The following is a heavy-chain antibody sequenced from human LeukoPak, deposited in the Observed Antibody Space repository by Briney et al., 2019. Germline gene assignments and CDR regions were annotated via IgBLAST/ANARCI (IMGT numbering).Heavy chain of an antibody. V-gene: IGHV4-34*01. CDR2: INHSGST. J-gene: IGHJ4*02. D-gene: IGHD3-16*02. CDR1: GGSFSGYY. Sequence: SETLSLTCAVYGGSFSGYYWSWIRQPPGKGLEWIGEINHSGSTNYNPSLKSRVTISVETSKNQFSLKLSSVTAADTAVYYCARGLRYVWGSYRCAHDYWGQGTLVTVSS. CDR3: ARGLRYVWGSYRCAHDY.